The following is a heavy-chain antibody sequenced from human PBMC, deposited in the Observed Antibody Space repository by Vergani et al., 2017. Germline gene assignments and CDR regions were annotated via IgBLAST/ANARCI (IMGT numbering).Heavy chain of an antibody. CDR2: IDHTERP. CDR3: SRVNTETNGHLYYYYYMDV. V-gene: IGHV4-34*01. Sequence: QVQLQQWGGGLLKPSETLSLTCVVNGGSFTSYHWTRIRQSPGEGREWVGNIDHTERPDYNPSLKIRLTMSVDKSRNQFSLTINSVTATDTAIYFCSRVNTETNGHLYYYYYMDVWGQGTAVTVS. CDR1: GGSFTSYH. J-gene: IGHJ6*03. D-gene: IGHD4-11*01.